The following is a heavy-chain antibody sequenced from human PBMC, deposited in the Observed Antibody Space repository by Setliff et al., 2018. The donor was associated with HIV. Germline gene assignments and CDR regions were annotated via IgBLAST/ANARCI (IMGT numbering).Heavy chain of an antibody. CDR2: ISSSGSTI. Sequence: GGSLRLSCAASGFTFTDHYMSWIRQAPAKGLEWVSYISSSGSTIYYADSVKGRFTISRDNAKNSLYLQMNSLRAEDTAVYYCAKYYYDSSGQPHFDIWGQGTMVTVSS. D-gene: IGHD3-22*01. J-gene: IGHJ3*02. CDR1: GFTFTDHY. CDR3: AKYYYDSSGQPHFDI. V-gene: IGHV3-11*04.